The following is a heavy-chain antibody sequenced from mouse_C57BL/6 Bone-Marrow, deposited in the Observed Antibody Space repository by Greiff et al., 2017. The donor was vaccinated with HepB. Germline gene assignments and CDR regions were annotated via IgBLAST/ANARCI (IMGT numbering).Heavy chain of an antibody. CDR3: ARTPGNLLWLRRRDYAMDY. V-gene: IGHV2-9-1*01. D-gene: IGHD2-2*01. CDR2: IWTGGGT. J-gene: IGHJ4*01. CDR1: GFSLTSYA. Sequence: VKLVESGPGLVAPSQSLSITCTVSGFSLTSYAISWVRQPPGKGLEWLGVIWTGGGTNYNSALKSRLSISKDNSKSQVFLKMNSLQTDDTARYYCARTPGNLLWLRRRDYAMDYWGQGTSVTVSS.